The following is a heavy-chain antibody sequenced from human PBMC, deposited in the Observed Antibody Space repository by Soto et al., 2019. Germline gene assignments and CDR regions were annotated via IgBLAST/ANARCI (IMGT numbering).Heavy chain of an antibody. J-gene: IGHJ6*02. CDR3: AREGYRKYSYYGMDV. D-gene: IGHD5-18*01. CDR1: GFTFSSYW. Sequence: EVQLVESGGGLVQPGGSLRLSCAASGFTFSSYWMSWVRQAPGKGLEWVANIKQDGSEKYYVDSVKGRFTISRDNAKNSLYLQMNSLGAEDTAVYYCAREGYRKYSYYGMDVWGQGTTVTVSS. V-gene: IGHV3-7*01. CDR2: IKQDGSEK.